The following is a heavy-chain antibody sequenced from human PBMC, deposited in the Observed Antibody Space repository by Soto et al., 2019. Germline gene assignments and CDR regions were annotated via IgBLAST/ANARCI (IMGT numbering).Heavy chain of an antibody. Sequence: TSETLSLTCTVSGGSISSYYWSWIRQPPGKGLEWIGYIYYSGSTNYNPSLKSRVTISVDTSKNQFSLKLSSVTAADTAVYYCARVRGFNDAFDIWGQGTMVTVSS. V-gene: IGHV4-59*01. CDR1: GGSISSYY. CDR2: IYYSGST. J-gene: IGHJ3*02. CDR3: ARVRGFNDAFDI.